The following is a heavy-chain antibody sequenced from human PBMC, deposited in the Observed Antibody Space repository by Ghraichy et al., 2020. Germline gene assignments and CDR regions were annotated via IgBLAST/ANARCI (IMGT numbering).Heavy chain of an antibody. V-gene: IGHV3-15*01. CDR2: IKSKTDGGTT. D-gene: IGHD3-3*01. Sequence: GGSLRLSCAASGFTFSNAWMSWVRQAPGKGLEWVGRIKSKTDGGTTDYAAPVKGRFTISRDDSKNTLYLQMNSLKTEDTAVYYCTTKGEWLFPNAFDIWGQGTMVTVSS. CDR3: TTKGEWLFPNAFDI. J-gene: IGHJ3*02. CDR1: GFTFSNAW.